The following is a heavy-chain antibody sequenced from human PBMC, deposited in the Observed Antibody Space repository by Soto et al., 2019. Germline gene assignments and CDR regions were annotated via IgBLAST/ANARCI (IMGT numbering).Heavy chain of an antibody. J-gene: IGHJ4*02. CDR2: INHSGFT. CDR3: ARGHGRFAH. Sequence: QLQLHQSGAGLLKPSETLSLTCDVSGGSFTGYYWAWIRQPPGKGLEWIGEINHSGFTNYNPSLTGRVTIPLLTSRSQFSLTLDYLTAADTAFYFCARGHGRFAHWGQGTLVTVSS. CDR1: GGSFTGYY. V-gene: IGHV4-34*01.